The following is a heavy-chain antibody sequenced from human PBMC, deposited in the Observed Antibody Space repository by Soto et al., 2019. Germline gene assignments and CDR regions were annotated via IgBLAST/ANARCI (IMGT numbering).Heavy chain of an antibody. CDR3: SSMVVAATRKIHYYYGMDV. Sequence: PSETLSLTCTVSGGSVSSGSYYWSWIRQPPGKGLEWIGYIYYSGSTNYNPPLKSRVTISVDTSKNQFSLKLSSVTAADTAVYYCSSMVVAATRKIHYYYGMDVWGQGTTVTVSS. J-gene: IGHJ6*02. CDR1: GGSVSSGSYY. V-gene: IGHV4-61*01. CDR2: IYYSGST. D-gene: IGHD2-15*01.